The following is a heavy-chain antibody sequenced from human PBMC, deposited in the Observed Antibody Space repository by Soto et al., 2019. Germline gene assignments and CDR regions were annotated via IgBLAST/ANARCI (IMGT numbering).Heavy chain of an antibody. CDR2: VYYCGST. CDR3: ARLGPSREIAY. J-gene: IGHJ4*02. CDR1: GGSISSSGYY. D-gene: IGHD2-21*01. V-gene: IGHV4-39*01. Sequence: QLQLQESGPGLLKSSETLSLTCTVSGGSISSSGYYWGWIRQPPGKGLEWIASVYYCGSTYYSPSNKSRVTISESPSKIQCAQKLRYVTAADTAGYYCARLGPSREIAYWGQGTLVTVSS.